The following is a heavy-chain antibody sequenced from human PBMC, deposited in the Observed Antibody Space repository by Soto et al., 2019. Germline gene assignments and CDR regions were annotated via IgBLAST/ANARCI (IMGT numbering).Heavy chain of an antibody. J-gene: IGHJ4*02. Sequence: SXKVSFKASGYTXTSYGIRLVRQAPGQGLEWMGWISAYNGNTNYAQKVQVRVTMTTDTSTSTAYMELRSLRSDDTAVYYCARGVPYDYVWGSYRYFDYWGQGNLVTVSS. D-gene: IGHD3-16*02. V-gene: IGHV1-18*04. CDR1: GYTXTSYG. CDR2: ISAYNGNT. CDR3: ARGVPYDYVWGSYRYFDY.